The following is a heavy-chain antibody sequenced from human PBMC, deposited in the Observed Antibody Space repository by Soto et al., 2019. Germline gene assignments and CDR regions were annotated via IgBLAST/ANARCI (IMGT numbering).Heavy chain of an antibody. V-gene: IGHV5-10-1*01. Sequence: EVQLVQSGAEVKKPGESLRISCKGSGYSFTTYWITWVRQMPGKGLEWMGRIHPSDSYTNYSPSFQGHVTISADKSISTAYLQWSSLKASDTAMYYCARRDGYTSGLYDNWFDPWGQGTLVTVSS. J-gene: IGHJ5*02. CDR1: GYSFTTYW. D-gene: IGHD6-19*01. CDR3: ARRDGYTSGLYDNWFDP. CDR2: IHPSDSYT.